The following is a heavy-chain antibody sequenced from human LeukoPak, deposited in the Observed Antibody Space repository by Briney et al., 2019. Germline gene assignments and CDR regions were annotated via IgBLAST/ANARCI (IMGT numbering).Heavy chain of an antibody. CDR1: GGSISSYY. J-gene: IGHJ5*02. CDR2: IYYSGST. CDR3: ARDHSVVGWFDP. V-gene: IGHV4-59*01. Sequence: SETLSLTCTVSGGSISSYYWSWIRQPPGKGLEWIGYIYYSGSTNYNPSLKSRVTISVDTSKNQFSLKLSSVTAADTAVYYCARDHSVVGWFDPWGQGTLVTVSS. D-gene: IGHD1-26*01.